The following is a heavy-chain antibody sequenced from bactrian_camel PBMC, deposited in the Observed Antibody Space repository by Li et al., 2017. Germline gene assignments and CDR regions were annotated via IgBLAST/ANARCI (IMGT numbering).Heavy chain of an antibody. Sequence: HVQLVESGGGSAQAGGSLRLTCVLSESHNVDYCMGWYRQRTEKEREEVAVIDADGTTTYADSVKGRFTISRDNAKKSLSLQMTSLKPEDSAMYYCAADVSLSCYACDSASWCRHVGFAFWGQGTQVTVS. J-gene: IGHJ6*01. V-gene: IGHV3S53*01. CDR2: IDADGTT. CDR3: AADVSLSCYACDSASWCRHVGFAF. CDR1: ESHNVDYC. D-gene: IGHD3*01.